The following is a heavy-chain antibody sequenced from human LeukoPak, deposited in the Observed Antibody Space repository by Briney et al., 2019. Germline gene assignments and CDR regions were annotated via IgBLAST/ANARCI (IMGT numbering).Heavy chain of an antibody. V-gene: IGHV3-7*01. CDR2: IKQDGSEK. D-gene: IGHD3-22*01. J-gene: IGHJ3*02. CDR1: GFTFSSYW. Sequence: GGSLRLSCAASGFTFSSYWMSWVRQAPGKGLEWVANIKQDGSEKYYVDSVKGRFTISRDNAKNSLYLQMNSLRAEDTAVYYCARNYYDSSGYYSLCAFDIWGQGTMVTVSA. CDR3: ARNYYDSSGYYSLCAFDI.